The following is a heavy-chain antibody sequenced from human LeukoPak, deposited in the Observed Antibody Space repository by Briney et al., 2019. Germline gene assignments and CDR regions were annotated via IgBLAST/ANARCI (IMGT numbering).Heavy chain of an antibody. D-gene: IGHD3-10*01. J-gene: IGHJ4*01. Sequence: PSETLSHTCAVSGGSITRGSYYWTWIRQPAGKALEWIGHVFTSGNTNYNPSLKGRVTISIETSKSQFSLNLNSVTAADTAVYYCARGTGSLFYWGHGILVTVSS. CDR1: GGSITRGSYY. CDR3: ARGTGSLFY. V-gene: IGHV4-61*09. CDR2: VFTSGNT.